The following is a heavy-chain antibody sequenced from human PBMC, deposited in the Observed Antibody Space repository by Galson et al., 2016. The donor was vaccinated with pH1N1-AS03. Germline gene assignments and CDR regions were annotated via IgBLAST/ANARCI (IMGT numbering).Heavy chain of an antibody. CDR2: ISGNGVST. J-gene: IGHJ4*02. Sequence: SLRLSCAAAGLTFSSYAMYWVRQAPGKGLEYVSAISGNGVSTYYANSVKGRFTISRDNSKNTLYLQMGSLRAEDMAVSYCARGPVSYSNYWFPPPDYWGQGTLVPVSS. CDR1: GLTFSSYA. V-gene: IGHV3-64*01. CDR3: ARGPVSYSNYWFPPPDY. D-gene: IGHD6-13*01.